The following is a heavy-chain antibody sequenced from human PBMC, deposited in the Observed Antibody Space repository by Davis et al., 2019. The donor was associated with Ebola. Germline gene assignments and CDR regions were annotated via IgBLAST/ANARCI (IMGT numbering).Heavy chain of an antibody. V-gene: IGHV3-72*01. Sequence: GESLKISCAASGFTLSDHYMDWVRQTPGMGLEWVARTRNKANSYSTEYAASVKGRFTISRDDSKNTLYLQMNSLKTEDTAVYYCTTDYPSLYYYGSGTDYWGQGTLVTVSS. CDR1: GFTLSDHY. CDR2: TRNKANSYST. CDR3: TTDYPSLYYYGSGTDY. J-gene: IGHJ4*02. D-gene: IGHD3-10*01.